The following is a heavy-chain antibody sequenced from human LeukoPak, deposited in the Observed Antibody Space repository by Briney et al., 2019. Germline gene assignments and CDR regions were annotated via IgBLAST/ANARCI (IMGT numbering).Heavy chain of an antibody. CDR1: GFTFSSHW. CDR2: IKEDGSEI. D-gene: IGHD3-3*01. CDR3: ADGVCHFAY. V-gene: IGHV3-7*01. J-gene: IGHJ4*02. Sequence: GGSLRLSCAASGFTFSSHWMSWVRQAPGKGMERVANIKEDGSEIYYVDSVKGRFTISRDNAKNSLYLQMNSLRVEATAIYYCADGVCHFAYWGQGTLVTVSS.